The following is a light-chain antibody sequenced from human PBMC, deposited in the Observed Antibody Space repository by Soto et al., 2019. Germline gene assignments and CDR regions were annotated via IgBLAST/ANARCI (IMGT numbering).Light chain of an antibody. Sequence: DIQMTQSPSSLSASVGDRVTITCRATQGISNFLAWYQQRPGKVPKLLIYGASTLQSAVPSRFSGSGSGTDFTLTISSLQPEDVATYYCQKYISAPFTFGPGTSVDIK. CDR3: QKYISAPFT. CDR2: GAS. V-gene: IGKV1-27*01. J-gene: IGKJ3*01. CDR1: QGISNF.